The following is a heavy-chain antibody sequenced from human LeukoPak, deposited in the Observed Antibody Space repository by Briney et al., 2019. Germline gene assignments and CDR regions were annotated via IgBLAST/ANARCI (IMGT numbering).Heavy chain of an antibody. CDR1: GFKFSTYW. Sequence: GGSLRLSCAVSGFKFSTYWIHWVRQAPGKGLVWVSLINTDGSATTYGDSAKGRFTVSRDNDKNSLFLEMNSLRVEDTAVYYCARGTAATAGIDYWGQGTLVTVSS. V-gene: IGHV3-74*01. CDR3: ARGTAATAGIDY. D-gene: IGHD6-13*01. CDR2: INTDGSAT. J-gene: IGHJ4*02.